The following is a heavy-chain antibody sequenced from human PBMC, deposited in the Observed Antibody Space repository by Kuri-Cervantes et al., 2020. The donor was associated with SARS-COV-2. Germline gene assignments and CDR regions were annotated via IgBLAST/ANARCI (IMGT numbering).Heavy chain of an antibody. Sequence: ASVKVSCKVSGYTLTELSMHWVRQAPGKGLEWMGGFDPEDGETIYAQKFQGRVTITADESTSTAYMELSSLRSEDTAVYYCARCLYYDSSGYYYWYYYGMDVWGQGTTVTVSS. CDR3: ARCLYYDSSGYYYWYYYGMDV. CDR2: FDPEDGET. V-gene: IGHV1-24*01. D-gene: IGHD3-22*01. CDR1: GYTLTELS. J-gene: IGHJ6*02.